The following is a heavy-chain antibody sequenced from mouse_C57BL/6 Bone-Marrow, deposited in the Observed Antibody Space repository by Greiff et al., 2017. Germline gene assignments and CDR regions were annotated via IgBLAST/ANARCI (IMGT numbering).Heavy chain of an antibody. D-gene: IGHD3-2*02. CDR2: IDPSDSYT. Sequence: QVQLQQPGAELVMPGASVKLSCKASGYTFTSYWMHWVKQRPGQGLEWIGEIDPSDSYTNYNQQFKGKSTLTVDKSSSPAYMQLSSLTSEDSAVYYCAREGMLSAWFAYWGQGTLVTVSA. CDR3: AREGMLSAWFAY. J-gene: IGHJ3*01. V-gene: IGHV1-69*01. CDR1: GYTFTSYW.